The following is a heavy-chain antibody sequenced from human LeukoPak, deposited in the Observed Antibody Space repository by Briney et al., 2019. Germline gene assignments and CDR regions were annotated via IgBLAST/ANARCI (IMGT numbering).Heavy chain of an antibody. CDR1: GFTLSSYS. CDR2: IYSGGST. CDR3: AGTTVVTLDY. Sequence: GGSLRLSCAASGFTLSSYSMNWVRQAPGKGLEWVSVIYSGGSTYYADSVKGRFTISRDNSKNTLYLQMNSLRAEDTAVYYCAGTTVVTLDYWGQGTLVTVSS. J-gene: IGHJ4*02. V-gene: IGHV3-53*01. D-gene: IGHD4-23*01.